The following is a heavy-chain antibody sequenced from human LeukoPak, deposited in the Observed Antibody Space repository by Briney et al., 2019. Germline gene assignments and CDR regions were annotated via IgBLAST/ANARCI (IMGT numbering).Heavy chain of an antibody. CDR3: ARGVYQFDY. CDR2: MKQDGSEI. Sequence: GGSLRLSCAGSGFAFSSYWMTWVRQAPGKGLEWVAYMKQDGSEIYYVDSVKGRFTISRDNANNSLYLQMNSLRAEDTALYYCARGVYQFDYWGQGTLVTVSS. J-gene: IGHJ4*02. CDR1: GFAFSSYW. D-gene: IGHD3-16*02. V-gene: IGHV3-7*01.